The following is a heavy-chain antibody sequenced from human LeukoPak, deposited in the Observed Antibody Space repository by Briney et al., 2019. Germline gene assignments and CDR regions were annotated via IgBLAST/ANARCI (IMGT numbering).Heavy chain of an antibody. D-gene: IGHD3-9*01. Sequence: ASVKVSCKASGYTFTSYGISWVRQAPGQGLEWMGWINPNSGGTNYAQKFQGRVTMTRDTSISTAYMELSRLRSDDTAVYYCARSGGGEYYDILTGYSQFDYWGQGTLVTVSS. CDR1: GYTFTSYG. V-gene: IGHV1-2*02. CDR2: INPNSGGT. J-gene: IGHJ4*02. CDR3: ARSGGGEYYDILTGYSQFDY.